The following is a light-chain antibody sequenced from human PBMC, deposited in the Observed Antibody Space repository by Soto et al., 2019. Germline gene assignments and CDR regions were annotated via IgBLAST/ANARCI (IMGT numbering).Light chain of an antibody. Sequence: QSVVIQPASVSGSPGQSITISCTGTTSDVGGYNHVSWFQQHPGKVPKLMIYDVNNRPSGVSNRFSGSKSGNTASLTISGLQAEDEADYYCSSYTNTNTLVFGGGTKLTVL. J-gene: IGLJ2*01. CDR3: SSYTNTNTLV. CDR2: DVN. CDR1: TSDVGGYNH. V-gene: IGLV2-14*01.